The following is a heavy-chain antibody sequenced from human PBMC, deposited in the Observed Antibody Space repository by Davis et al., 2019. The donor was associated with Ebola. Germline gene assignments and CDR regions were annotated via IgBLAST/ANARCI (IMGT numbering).Heavy chain of an antibody. D-gene: IGHD2-2*01. J-gene: IGHJ6*02. V-gene: IGHV4-34*01. CDR2: INHSGST. Sequence: PSETLSLTCAVYGGSFSGYYWSWIRQPPGKGLEWIGEINHSGSTNYNPSLKSRVTISVDTSKNQFSLKLSSVTAADTAVYYCARRPAARPLGYYYGMDVWGQGTTVTVSS. CDR3: ARRPAARPLGYYYGMDV. CDR1: GGSFSGYY.